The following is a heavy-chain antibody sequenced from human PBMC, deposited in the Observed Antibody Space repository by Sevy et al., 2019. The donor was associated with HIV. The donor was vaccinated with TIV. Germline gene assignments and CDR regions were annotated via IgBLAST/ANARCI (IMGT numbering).Heavy chain of an antibody. CDR3: ARGVGAGSGWYYFDY. J-gene: IGHJ4*02. CDR1: GFTFSSYA. V-gene: IGHV3-30-3*01. D-gene: IGHD6-19*01. CDR2: ISYDGSNK. Sequence: GGSLRLSCADSGFTFSSYAMHWVRQAPGKGLEWVAIISYDGSNKYYADSVKGRLTISRDNSKNTLYLQMNSLRAEDTAVYYCARGVGAGSGWYYFDYWGQGTLVTVSS.